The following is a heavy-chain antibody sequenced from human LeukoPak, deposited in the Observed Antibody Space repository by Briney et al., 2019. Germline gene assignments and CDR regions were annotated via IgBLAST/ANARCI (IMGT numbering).Heavy chain of an antibody. CDR2: INHSGST. V-gene: IGHV4-34*01. CDR3: ARQGTDDAFDI. Sequence: PSETLSLTCAVYGGSFSGYYWSWIRQPPGKGLDWIGEINHSGSTNYNPSLKSRVTISVDTSKNQFPLKLSSVTAADTAVYYCARQGTDDAFDIWGQGTMVTVST. CDR1: GGSFSGYY. J-gene: IGHJ3*02.